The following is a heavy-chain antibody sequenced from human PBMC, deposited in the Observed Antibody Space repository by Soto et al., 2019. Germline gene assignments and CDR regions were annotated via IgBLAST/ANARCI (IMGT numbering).Heavy chain of an antibody. Sequence: QVQLQESGPGLVKPSQTLSLTCTVSGGSISSGGYYWSWIRHHPGKGLEWIGYIYYSGSTYSNPSLKRRVTISVDTSKNQFSLKLSSVTAADTAVYYIVSYYYDSRGERLDYWGQGTLVTVSS. D-gene: IGHD3-22*01. J-gene: IGHJ4*02. CDR2: IYYSGST. CDR3: VSYYYDSRGERLDY. CDR1: GGSISSGGYY. V-gene: IGHV4-31*03.